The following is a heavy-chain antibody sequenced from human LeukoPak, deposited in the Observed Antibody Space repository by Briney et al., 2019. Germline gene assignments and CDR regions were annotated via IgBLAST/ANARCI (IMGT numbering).Heavy chain of an antibody. CDR2: IYYSGST. V-gene: IGHV4-59*08. Sequence: SETLSVTCTVSGGSINSYYWSWIRQPRGKGLEWIGYIYYSGSTNYYHSLKSRVAISGDTSKNQFSLRLSSVTAADTAVYYCARHGLWFGESWFDPWGQGTPVTVAS. J-gene: IGHJ5*02. CDR3: ARHGLWFGESWFDP. CDR1: GGSINSYY. D-gene: IGHD3-10*01.